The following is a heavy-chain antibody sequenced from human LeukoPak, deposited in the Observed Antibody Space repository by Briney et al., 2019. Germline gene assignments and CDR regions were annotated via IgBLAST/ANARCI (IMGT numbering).Heavy chain of an antibody. CDR2: ICYSGST. CDR3: ARSAGAKDDILTGYSYFDY. J-gene: IGHJ4*02. CDR1: GGSISSGGYN. V-gene: IGHV4-31*03. Sequence: SETLSLTCTVSGGSISSGGYNWSWIRQHPGKGLKWNGYICYSGSTYYNPSLKSRVTISVDTSKNQFSLKLSSVTAADTAVYYCARSAGAKDDILTGYSYFDYWGQGTLVTVSS. D-gene: IGHD3-9*01.